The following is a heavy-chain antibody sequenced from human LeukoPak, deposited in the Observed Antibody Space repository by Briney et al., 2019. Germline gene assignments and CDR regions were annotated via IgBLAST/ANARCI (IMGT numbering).Heavy chain of an antibody. J-gene: IGHJ4*02. CDR3: ARQPTLATVTTD. CDR2: IYYSGST. V-gene: IGHV4-39*01. D-gene: IGHD4-17*01. Sequence: PSETLSLTCTVSGGSISSSSYYWGWIRQPPGKGLEWIGSIYYSGSTYYNPSLKSRVTISVDTSKNQFSLKLSSVTAADTAVYYCARQPTLATVTTDWGQGTLVTVSS. CDR1: GGSISSSSYY.